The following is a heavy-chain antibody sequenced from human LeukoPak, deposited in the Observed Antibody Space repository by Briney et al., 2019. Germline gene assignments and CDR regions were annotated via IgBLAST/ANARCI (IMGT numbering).Heavy chain of an antibody. J-gene: IGHJ5*02. Sequence: GGSLRLSCAASGFTFSSYAMHWVRQAPGKGLEWVAVISYDGSNKYYADSVKGRFTISRDNSKNTLYLQMNSQRAEDTAVYYCAEDSYGSRFDPWGQGTLVTVSS. CDR3: AEDSYGSRFDP. D-gene: IGHD5-18*01. CDR2: ISYDGSNK. CDR1: GFTFSSYA. V-gene: IGHV3-30*04.